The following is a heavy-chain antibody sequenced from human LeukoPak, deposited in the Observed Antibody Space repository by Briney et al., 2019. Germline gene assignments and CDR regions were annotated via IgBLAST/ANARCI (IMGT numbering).Heavy chain of an antibody. J-gene: IGHJ3*02. CDR2: IGSSSSYI. D-gene: IGHD5-12*01. CDR1: GFTLCSYW. Sequence: PGGTLRLSRAVSGFTLCSYWMHWVRQAAGPGLKGVCSIGSSSSYIYYADSVKGRFTISRDNAKNSLYLQINSLRAEDTAVYYCAREVNIVATDEDAFDIWGQGTMVTVSS. CDR3: AREVNIVATDEDAFDI. V-gene: IGHV3-21*01.